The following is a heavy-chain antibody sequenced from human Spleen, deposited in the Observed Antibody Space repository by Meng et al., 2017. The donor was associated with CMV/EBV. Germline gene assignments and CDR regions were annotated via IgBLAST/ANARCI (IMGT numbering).Heavy chain of an antibody. J-gene: IGHJ4*02. V-gene: IGHV4-31*03. CDR3: ARDVGSSGWSY. CDR1: GGSISSGAYY. D-gene: IGHD6-19*01. CDR2: IYYSGST. Sequence: CTVSGGSISSGAYYWSSIRQHPGKGLEWIGYIYYSGSTYYNPSLKSRVTISVDTSKNQFSLKLSSVTAADTAVYYCARDVGSSGWSYWGQGTLVTVSS.